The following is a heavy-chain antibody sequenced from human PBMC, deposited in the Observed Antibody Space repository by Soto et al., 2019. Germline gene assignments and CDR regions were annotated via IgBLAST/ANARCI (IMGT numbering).Heavy chain of an antibody. Sequence: QVQLVESGGGLVKSGGSLRLSCAASGFTFSDYYMSWIRQAPGKGLEWVSYISSSSSYTNYADSVKGRFTISRDNAKNSLYLQMNSLRAEDTAVYYCAAYCGGDCYDFTFDYWGQGTLVTVSS. CDR1: GFTFSDYY. V-gene: IGHV3-11*06. CDR2: ISSSSSYT. D-gene: IGHD2-21*02. J-gene: IGHJ4*02. CDR3: AAYCGGDCYDFTFDY.